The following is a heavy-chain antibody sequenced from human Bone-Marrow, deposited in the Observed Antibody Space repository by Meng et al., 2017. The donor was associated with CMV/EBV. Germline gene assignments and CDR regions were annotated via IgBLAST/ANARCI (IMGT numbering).Heavy chain of an antibody. Sequence: GESLKISCAASGFTFSTYWMNWVRQAPGQGLEWVSYISSSGSTIYYADSVKGRFTISRDNAKNSLYLQMNSLRAEDTAVYYCARDSSGPGFDYWGQGTLVTVSS. V-gene: IGHV3-48*04. CDR1: GFTFSTYW. J-gene: IGHJ4*02. CDR2: ISSSGSTI. D-gene: IGHD3-22*01. CDR3: ARDSSGPGFDY.